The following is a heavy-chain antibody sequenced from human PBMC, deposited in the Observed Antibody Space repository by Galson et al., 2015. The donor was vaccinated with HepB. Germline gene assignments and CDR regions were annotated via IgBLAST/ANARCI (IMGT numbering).Heavy chain of an antibody. J-gene: IGHJ4*02. V-gene: IGHV3-30-3*01. Sequence: SLRLSCAASGFTFSSYAMHWVRQAPGKGLEWVAVISYDGSNKYYADSVKGRFTISRDNSKNTLYLQMNSLRAEDTAVYYCARDLGYYYGSDTGLASDYWGQGTLVTVSS. D-gene: IGHD3-10*01. CDR3: ARDLGYYYGSDTGLASDY. CDR1: GFTFSSYA. CDR2: ISYDGSNK.